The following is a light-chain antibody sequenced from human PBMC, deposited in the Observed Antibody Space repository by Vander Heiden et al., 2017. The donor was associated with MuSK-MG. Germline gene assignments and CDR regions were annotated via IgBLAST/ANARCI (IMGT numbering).Light chain of an antibody. CDR3: AAWDDSLNGPV. Sequence: SVLTQPPSASGTPGQRVTIPCSGSSSNIGSNTVNWYQQHPGTAPNLLIYRNNQRPSGVPDRFSGSKSGTSASLAISGLQSEDEADYYCAAWDDSLNGPVFGGGTKLTVL. V-gene: IGLV1-44*01. CDR2: RNN. CDR1: SSNIGSNT. J-gene: IGLJ2*01.